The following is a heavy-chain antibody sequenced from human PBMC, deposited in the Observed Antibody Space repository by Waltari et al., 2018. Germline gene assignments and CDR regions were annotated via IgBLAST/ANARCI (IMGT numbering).Heavy chain of an antibody. D-gene: IGHD6-19*01. CDR3: ARAGLGSPLQWLQLFDF. CDR1: GFAVSYNS. Sequence: EVQLVESGGGLIQPGGSLRLSCAASGFAVSYNSMCWVRQVPGKGLEWVSVIYAGGNTFYTDSVKGRFTISRDNSKNTLFLQMDSLSADDTAIYYCARAGLGSPLQWLQLFDFWGQGIPVTVSS. J-gene: IGHJ4*01. CDR2: IYAGGNT. V-gene: IGHV3-53*01.